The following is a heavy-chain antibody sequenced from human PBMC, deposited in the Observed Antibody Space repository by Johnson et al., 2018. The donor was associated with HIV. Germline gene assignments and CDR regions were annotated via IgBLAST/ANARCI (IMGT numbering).Heavy chain of an antibody. CDR3: AITRLGAFDI. CDR2: ISSGGST. V-gene: IGHV3-66*01. CDR1: GFTVSSNY. J-gene: IGHJ3*02. D-gene: IGHD6-6*01. Sequence: VQLVESGGGVVQPGGSLRLSCGASGFTVSSNYMSWVRQAPGKGLEWVSVISSGGSTFYADSVKGRYTISRDNSGNTLYLQMASLRVVDAGVYYCAITRLGAFDIWGQGTMVTVSS.